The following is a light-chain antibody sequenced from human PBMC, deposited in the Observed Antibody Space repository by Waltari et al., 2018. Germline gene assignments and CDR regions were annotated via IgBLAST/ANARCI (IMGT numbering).Light chain of an antibody. Sequence: EIVLTQSPATLSLSPGERATLSCRASQRVRSYLAWYQQTPGQAPRLLIYDASNRATGIPARFSGSGSVTDFTLTINSLEPEDFAVYYCQQRSNRPPCTFGQGTRVEIK. CDR1: QRVRSY. CDR2: DAS. J-gene: IGKJ1*01. CDR3: QQRSNRPPCT. V-gene: IGKV3-11*01.